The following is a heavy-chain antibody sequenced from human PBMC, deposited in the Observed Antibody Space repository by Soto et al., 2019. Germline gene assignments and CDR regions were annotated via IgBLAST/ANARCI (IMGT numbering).Heavy chain of an antibody. CDR3: AKSHSSGWYSFDY. V-gene: IGHV3-23*01. CDR2: ISGSGGST. D-gene: IGHD6-19*01. CDR1: GFTFSSYA. J-gene: IGHJ4*02. Sequence: GGSLRLSCAASGFTFSSYAMSWVRQPPGKGLEWVSAISGSGGSTYYADPVKGRFTISSDNSKNTLYLQMNSLTAEDTAVYYCAKSHSSGWYSFDYWGQGTLVTVSS.